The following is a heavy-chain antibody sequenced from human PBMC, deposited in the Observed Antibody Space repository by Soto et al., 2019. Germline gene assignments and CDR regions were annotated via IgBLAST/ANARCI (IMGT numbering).Heavy chain of an antibody. J-gene: IGHJ6*02. CDR2: INAGNGNT. CDR1: GYTFTSYA. Sequence: QVQLVQSGAEVKKPGASVKVSCKASGYTFTSYAMHWVRQAPGQRLEWMGWINAGNGNTKYSQKFQGRVTITRDTSASTAYMELSSLRSGDTAVYYCARDYNVLRYFDWLGDYYYYGMDVWGQGTTVTVSS. CDR3: ARDYNVLRYFDWLGDYYYYGMDV. D-gene: IGHD3-9*01. V-gene: IGHV1-3*01.